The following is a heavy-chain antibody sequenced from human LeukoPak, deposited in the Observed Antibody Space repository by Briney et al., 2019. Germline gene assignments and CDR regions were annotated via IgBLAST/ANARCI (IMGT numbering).Heavy chain of an antibody. CDR2: IWYDGSNK. D-gene: IGHD3-9*01. Sequence: GGSLTLSCAASGFTFSSYGMHWVRLPPGKGLEWVAGIWYDGSNKYYADSLKGRFTISRDNSKNTLYLQMNSLRAEDTAVYYCARDASWDDILTGYTDYWGQGTLVTVSS. V-gene: IGHV3-33*01. J-gene: IGHJ4*02. CDR1: GFTFSSYG. CDR3: ARDASWDDILTGYTDY.